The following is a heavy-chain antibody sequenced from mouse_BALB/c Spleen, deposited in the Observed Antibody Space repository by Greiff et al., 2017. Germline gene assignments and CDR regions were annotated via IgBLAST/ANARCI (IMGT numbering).Heavy chain of an antibody. J-gene: IGHJ4*01. V-gene: IGHV2-6-7*01. D-gene: IGHD2-14*01. CDR3: ARDDYRYDGGYDMDY. Sequence: VQLVESGPGLVAPSQSLSITCTVSGFSLTGYGVHWVRQPPGKGLEWLGMIWGDGSTDYNSALNSRLSISKDNSKSQVFLKMNSLQTDDTARDYCARDDYRYDGGYDMDYWGQGTTVTVSS. CDR2: IWGDGST. CDR1: GFSLTGYG.